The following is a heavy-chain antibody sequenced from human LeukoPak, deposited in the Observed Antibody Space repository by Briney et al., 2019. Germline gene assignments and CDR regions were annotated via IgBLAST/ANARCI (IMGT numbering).Heavy chain of an antibody. CDR1: GFSFSPYW. J-gene: IGHJ4*02. D-gene: IGHD4-17*01. V-gene: IGHV3-7*01. Sequence: QTGGSLRRSCAASGFSFSPYWMSWVRQGPGKVLHWVASINPDGSGTSYVDSVKGRFTISRDNAQNSLYLQMNSLSAEDTAVYYCARLFGGVTTFDYWGQGPLVTVSS. CDR3: ARLFGGVTTFDY. CDR2: INPDGSGT.